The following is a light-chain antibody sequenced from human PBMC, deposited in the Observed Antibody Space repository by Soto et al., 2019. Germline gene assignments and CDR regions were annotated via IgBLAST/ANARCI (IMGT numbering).Light chain of an antibody. CDR3: QPSYSTPET. CDR2: AAS. V-gene: IGKV1-39*01. Sequence: DIQMTQSPSSLSASVGDRVTITCRASQSISSYLNWYQQKPGKAPKLLIYAASSLQSGVPSRFSGSGSGTDFTLTISSLQTEDFATYYCQPSYSTPETFGQGTKVDLK. CDR1: QSISSY. J-gene: IGKJ1*01.